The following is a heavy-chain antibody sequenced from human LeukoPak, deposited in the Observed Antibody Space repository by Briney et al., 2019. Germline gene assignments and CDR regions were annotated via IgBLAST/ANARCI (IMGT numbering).Heavy chain of an antibody. J-gene: IGHJ3*02. CDR3: ARTSKVTSVMDI. CDR1: LFTLTSYD. Sequence: GGSLRLSSAPSLFTLTSYDMHWVRQATGKGLGWGSAIDTAGNTFYPGSVRGRFTISRENAKNSLYLQMNNVRAGDTAVYYCARTSKVTSVMDIWGQGTMVTVSS. V-gene: IGHV3-13*04. CDR2: IDTAGNT. D-gene: IGHD3-16*01.